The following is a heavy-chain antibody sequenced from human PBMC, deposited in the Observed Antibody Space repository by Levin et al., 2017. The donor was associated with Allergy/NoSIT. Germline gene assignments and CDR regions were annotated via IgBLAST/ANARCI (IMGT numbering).Heavy chain of an antibody. Sequence: ASVKVSCKTSGYTFTSNGISWVRQAPGQGLEWMGWTTVYNGDAHYAQKFQGRVTMATDTSTSTAYMELTGLRSDDTAVYYCATLRYYFDFTANSEGVVFEYWGQGTLVTVSS. J-gene: IGHJ4*02. D-gene: IGHD3-22*01. CDR2: TTVYNGDA. V-gene: IGHV1-18*01. CDR3: ATLRYYFDFTANSEGVVFEY. CDR1: GYTFTSNG.